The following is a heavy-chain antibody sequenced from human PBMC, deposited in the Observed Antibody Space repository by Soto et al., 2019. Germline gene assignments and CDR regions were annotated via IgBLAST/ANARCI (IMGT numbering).Heavy chain of an antibody. V-gene: IGHV3-33*01. D-gene: IGHD6-13*01. CDR2: IWSDGTKK. J-gene: IGHJ4*02. CDR1: GFAFSNYC. CDR3: ARDWWEEPAGKETVSQFDY. Sequence: QVHLVESGGGVVQPGRSLTLSCTASGFAFSNYCIHWVRQAPGRGLEWVAVIWSDGTKKFYAGSVRGRFTISRDNSKNTIYLQMNSLRAEDTAVYYCARDWWEEPAGKETVSQFDYWGQGTLVTVSS.